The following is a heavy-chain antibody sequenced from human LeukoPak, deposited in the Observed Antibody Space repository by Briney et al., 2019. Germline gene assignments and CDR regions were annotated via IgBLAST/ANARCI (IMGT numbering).Heavy chain of an antibody. V-gene: IGHV3-11*04. D-gene: IGHD4-17*01. J-gene: IGHJ3*02. CDR2: ISSSGSTI. CDR3: ARPTTVTTISADAFDI. Sequence: TGGSLRLSCAASGFTFSDYYMSWIRQAPGKGLEWVSYISSSGSTIYYADSVKGRFTISRDNAQNSLYLQMNSLRAEDSSVYYCARPTTVTTISADAFDIWGQGTMVTVSS. CDR1: GFTFSDYY.